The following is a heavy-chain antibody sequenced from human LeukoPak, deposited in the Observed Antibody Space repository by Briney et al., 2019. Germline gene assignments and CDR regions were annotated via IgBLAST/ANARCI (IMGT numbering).Heavy chain of an antibody. V-gene: IGHV1-18*01. Sequence: GASVKVSCKASGYTFTSYVISWVRQAPGQGLEWMGWISAYNGNTNYAQKLQGRVTMTTDTSTSTAYMELRSLRSDDTAVYYCARDQFRSAGRTLYYYYYGMDVWGQGTTVTVSS. J-gene: IGHJ6*02. CDR1: GYTFTSYV. CDR3: ARDQFRSAGRTLYYYYYGMDV. D-gene: IGHD1-1*01. CDR2: ISAYNGNT.